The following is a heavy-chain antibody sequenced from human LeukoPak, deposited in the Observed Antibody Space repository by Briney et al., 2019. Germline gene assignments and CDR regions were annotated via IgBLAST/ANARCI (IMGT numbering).Heavy chain of an antibody. CDR2: IYRGGKT. CDR3: ARERVRGYVGMIAESHMDV. J-gene: IGHJ6*03. CDR1: GFTVSSNY. V-gene: IGHV3-53*01. D-gene: IGHD2-15*01. Sequence: GGSLRLSCAASGFTVSSNYMTWVRQAPGKGLEWVSLIYRGGKTYYADSVKGRFTISRDNSKNTLYLQTNSLKAEDTAVYYCARERVRGYVGMIAESHMDVWGKGTTVTVSS.